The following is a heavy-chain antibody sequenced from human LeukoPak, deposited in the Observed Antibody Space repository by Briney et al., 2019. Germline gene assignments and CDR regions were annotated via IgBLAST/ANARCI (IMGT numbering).Heavy chain of an antibody. CDR3: ARDPQVSY. V-gene: IGHV3-53*01. CDR2: IYSDVST. J-gene: IGHJ4*02. Sequence: GSPRLSRAASGVIATGDYMTWVCHTPREGVERGSVIYSDVSTFYTDPAKGRVTTSRDTSKNTLYLQMNKLRADDTAVYYCARDPQVSYWGQGALVTVST. CDR1: GVIATGDY.